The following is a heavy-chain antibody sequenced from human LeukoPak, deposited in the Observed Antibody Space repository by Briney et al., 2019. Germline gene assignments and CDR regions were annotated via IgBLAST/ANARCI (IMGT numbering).Heavy chain of an antibody. V-gene: IGHV3-23*01. CDR1: GLTFSDYA. J-gene: IGHJ3*02. D-gene: IGHD4-17*01. CDR2: ITGSGRGT. Sequence: GGSLRLSCTASGLTFSDYATTWVRQAPGKGLEWVSSITGSGRGTYYADSVKGRFSVSRDNSQNTVFLHMNSLRADDTALYYCSKDPNGDYVGAFDMWGPGTMVTVSS. CDR3: SKDPNGDYVGAFDM.